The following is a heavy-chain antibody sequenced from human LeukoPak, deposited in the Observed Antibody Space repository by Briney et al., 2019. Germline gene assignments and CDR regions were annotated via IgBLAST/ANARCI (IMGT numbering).Heavy chain of an antibody. D-gene: IGHD6-19*01. CDR1: GGTFSSYA. CDR2: IIPIFGTA. J-gene: IGHJ4*02. CDR3: ARRASAGYSSGNDY. Sequence: SVKVSCKASGGTFSSYAISWVRQAPGQGLEWMGGIIPIFGTANYAQKFQGRVTMTRNTSISTAYMELSSLRSEDTAVYYCARRASAGYSSGNDYWGQGTLVTVSS. V-gene: IGHV1-69*05.